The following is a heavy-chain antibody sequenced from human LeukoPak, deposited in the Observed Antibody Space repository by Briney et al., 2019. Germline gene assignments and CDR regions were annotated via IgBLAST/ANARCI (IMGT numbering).Heavy chain of an antibody. V-gene: IGHV4-59*01. CDR2: IYYSGST. Sequence: SETLSLTCTVSGGSISSYYWSWIRQPPGKGLEWIGYIYYSGSTNYNPSLKSRVTISVDTSKNQFSLKLSSVTAADTAVYYCAGLYCSGGSCYRSGWFDPWGQGTLVTVSS. CDR1: GGSISSYY. D-gene: IGHD2-15*01. CDR3: AGLYCSGGSCYRSGWFDP. J-gene: IGHJ5*02.